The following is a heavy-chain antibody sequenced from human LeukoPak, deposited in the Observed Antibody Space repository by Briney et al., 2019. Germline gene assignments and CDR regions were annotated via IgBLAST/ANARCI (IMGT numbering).Heavy chain of an antibody. D-gene: IGHD4-17*01. CDR2: ISYDGSNK. CDR1: GFTFSSYA. CDR3: AKDGPPMTTVTGFDP. J-gene: IGHJ5*02. Sequence: GRSLRLSCAASGFTFSSYAMHWVRQAPGKGLEWVAVISYDGSNKYYADSVKGRFTISRDNSKNTLYLQMNSLRAEDTAVYYCAKDGPPMTTVTGFDPWGQGTLVAVSS. V-gene: IGHV3-30-3*01.